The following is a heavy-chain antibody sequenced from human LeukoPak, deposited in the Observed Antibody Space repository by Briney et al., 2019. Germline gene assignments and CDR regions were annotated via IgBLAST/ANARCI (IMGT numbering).Heavy chain of an antibody. V-gene: IGHV3-7*03. J-gene: IGHJ6*02. CDR2: INRDGSER. D-gene: IGHD3-16*01. CDR3: ARGGGLDV. Sequence: SNYWMTWVRQAPGKGLEWVANINRDGSERYYVDSVKGRFTISRDDAKSSLYLQMNSLRAEDTAVYFCARGGGLDVWGQGATVTVSS. CDR1: SNYW.